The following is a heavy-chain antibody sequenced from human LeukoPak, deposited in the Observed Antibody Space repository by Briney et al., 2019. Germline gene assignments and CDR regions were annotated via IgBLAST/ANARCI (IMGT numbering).Heavy chain of an antibody. CDR1: GYSISSGYY. CDR3: ARGTYYDILTGYYRYFDY. J-gene: IGHJ4*02. Sequence: SETLSLTCTVSGYSISSGYYWGWIRQPPGKGLEWIGSIYHSGSTYYNPSLKSRVTISVDTSKNQFSLKLSSVTAADTAVYYCARGTYYDILTGYYRYFDYWGQGTLVTVSS. D-gene: IGHD3-9*01. V-gene: IGHV4-38-2*02. CDR2: IYHSGST.